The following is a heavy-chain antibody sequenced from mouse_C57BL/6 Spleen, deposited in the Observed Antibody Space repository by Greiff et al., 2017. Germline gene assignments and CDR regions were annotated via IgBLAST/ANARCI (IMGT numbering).Heavy chain of an antibody. V-gene: IGHV1-42*01. Sequence: VQLKESGPELVKPWASVKISCTASGYSFTGYYMNWVKQSPEKSLECIGELNPSTGGTTYNQKFKAKATLTVDKSSSTAYMQLKSLTSEDSAVYYCARKETGTGYFDVWGTGTTVTVSS. J-gene: IGHJ1*03. CDR2: LNPSTGGT. CDR3: ARKETGTGYFDV. CDR1: GYSFTGYY. D-gene: IGHD4-1*01.